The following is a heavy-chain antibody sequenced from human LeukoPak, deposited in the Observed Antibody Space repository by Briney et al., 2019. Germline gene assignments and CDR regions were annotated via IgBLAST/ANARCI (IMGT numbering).Heavy chain of an antibody. Sequence: GGSLRLSCAASGFTSSTYWMSWVRQAPGEGLEWVANINGHGSEKYYVDSVKGRFTISRDNAKNPLYLQMNSLRAEDTAVYYCARAESYSWRDWGQGTLVTVSS. J-gene: IGHJ4*02. CDR2: INGHGSEK. CDR3: ARAESYSWRD. CDR1: GFTSSTYW. D-gene: IGHD5-18*01. V-gene: IGHV3-7*05.